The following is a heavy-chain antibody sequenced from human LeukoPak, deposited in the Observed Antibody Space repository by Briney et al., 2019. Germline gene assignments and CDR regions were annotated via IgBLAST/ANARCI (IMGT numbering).Heavy chain of an antibody. CDR1: GGSISSGGYY. Sequence: SETLSLTCTVSGGSISSGGYYWSWIRQHPGKGLEWIGYIYYSGSTYYNPSLKSRVTISVDTSKNQFSLKLRSVTAADTAVYYCARDSSESTSYYDSSGFDYWGQETLVTVSS. CDR2: IYYSGST. CDR3: ARDSSESTSYYDSSGFDY. D-gene: IGHD3-22*01. V-gene: IGHV4-31*03. J-gene: IGHJ4*02.